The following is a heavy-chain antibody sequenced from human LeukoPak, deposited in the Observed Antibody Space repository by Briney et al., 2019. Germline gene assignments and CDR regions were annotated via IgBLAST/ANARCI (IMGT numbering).Heavy chain of an antibody. CDR2: IHNSGST. V-gene: IGHV4-4*08. CDR1: GGSVSSYY. Sequence: PSETLSLTCSVSGGSVSSYYWSWIRQSPGKGLEWIGYIHNSGSTYYNPSLKSRVTISVDTSKNQFSLKLSSVTAADTAVYYCARDSSGYYSLLGTRWGQGTLVTVSS. J-gene: IGHJ4*02. D-gene: IGHD3-22*01. CDR3: ARDSSGYYSLLGTR.